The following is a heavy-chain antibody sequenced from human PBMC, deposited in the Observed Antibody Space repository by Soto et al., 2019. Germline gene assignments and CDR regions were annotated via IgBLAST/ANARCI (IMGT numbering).Heavy chain of an antibody. CDR1: GYSFTSYW. CDR2: IDPSDSYT. Sequence: PGESLKISCKGSGYSFTSYWISWVRQMPGKGLEWMGRIDPSDSYTNYSPSFQGHVTISADKSISTAYLQWSSLTASDTAMYYCTRQEAAARGIDPWGPGTLVTVSS. D-gene: IGHD6-13*01. V-gene: IGHV5-10-1*01. CDR3: TRQEAAARGIDP. J-gene: IGHJ5*02.